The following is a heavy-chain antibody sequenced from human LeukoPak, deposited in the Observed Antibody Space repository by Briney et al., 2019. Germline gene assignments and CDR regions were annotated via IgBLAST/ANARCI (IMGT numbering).Heavy chain of an antibody. CDR2: ISGSGGHT. V-gene: IGHV3-23*01. J-gene: IGHJ4*02. CDR1: GFTFSSYA. Sequence: GGSLRLSCAASGFTFSSYAMSWVRQAPGKGLEWVSVISGSGGHTYYADSVKGRFTISRDNSKNTLYLQMSSLRAEDTAVYYCAKGPSHSSGWYVGYWGQGTLVTVSS. D-gene: IGHD6-19*01. CDR3: AKGPSHSSGWYVGY.